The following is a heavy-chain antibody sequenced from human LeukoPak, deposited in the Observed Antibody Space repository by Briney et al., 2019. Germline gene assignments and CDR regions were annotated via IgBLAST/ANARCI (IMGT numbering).Heavy chain of an antibody. J-gene: IGHJ4*02. CDR3: ARVQRVTFPLKYYFDY. D-gene: IGHD3-10*01. CDR2: MNPNSGNT. V-gene: IGHV1-8*01. Sequence: ASVKVSCKASGYSFTSYDINWVRQATGQGLEWMGWMNPNSGNTGYEQKFQGRVTMTRSTSISTAYMELSSLRSEDTAVYYCARVQRVTFPLKYYFDYWGQGTLATVSS. CDR1: GYSFTSYD.